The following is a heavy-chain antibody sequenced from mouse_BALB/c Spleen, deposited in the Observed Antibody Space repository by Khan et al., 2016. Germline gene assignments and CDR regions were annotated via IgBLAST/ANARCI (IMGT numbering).Heavy chain of an antibody. CDR2: IWGDGST. CDR3: ASYYDYDGGFAY. J-gene: IGHJ3*01. D-gene: IGHD2-4*01. CDR1: WFSLTGFS. V-gene: IGHV2-6-7*01. Sequence: VQLQESGPGLVAPSQSLSITCTVSWFSLTGFSVNWVRQPPGKALEWLGMIWGDGSTDYNSGLKSRLSFSQDDSKRQVFLKMNSLQTDDTARYFCASYYDYDGGFAYWGQGTLVTVSA.